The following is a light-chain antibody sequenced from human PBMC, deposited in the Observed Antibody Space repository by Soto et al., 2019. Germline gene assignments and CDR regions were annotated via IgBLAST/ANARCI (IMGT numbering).Light chain of an antibody. V-gene: IGLV1-40*01. CDR2: GNS. CDR3: QSYDSSLSGVV. Sequence: QSVLTQPPSVSGAPGQRVTISCTGSSSNIGAGYDVYWYQQLPGTAPKLLIYGNSNRPSGVPDRFSGSKSGTSASLAITGLQAEDEAYYYCQSYDSSLSGVVFGGGTKLTVL. J-gene: IGLJ2*01. CDR1: SSNIGAGYD.